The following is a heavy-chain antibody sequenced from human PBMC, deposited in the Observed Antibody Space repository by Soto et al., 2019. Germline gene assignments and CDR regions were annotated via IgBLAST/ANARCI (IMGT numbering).Heavy chain of an antibody. V-gene: IGHV3-66*01. J-gene: IGHJ5*02. CDR1: GFTVSSNY. CDR3: ARMGDSSGYSGWFDP. D-gene: IGHD3-22*01. Sequence: EVQLVESGGGLVQPGGSLRLSCAASGFTVSSNYMSWVRQAPGKGLEWVSVIYSGGSTYYADSVKGRFTISRDNSKNPLYLQMNGLSAEDTAVYYCARMGDSSGYSGWFDPWGQGTLVTVSS. CDR2: IYSGGST.